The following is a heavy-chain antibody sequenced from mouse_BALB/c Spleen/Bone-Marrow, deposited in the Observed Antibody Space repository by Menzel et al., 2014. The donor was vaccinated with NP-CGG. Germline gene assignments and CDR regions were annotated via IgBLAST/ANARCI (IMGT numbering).Heavy chain of an antibody. CDR2: IWAGGST. Sequence: VQVVESGPGLVAPSQSLSITCTVSEFSLTSYGVHWVRQPPGKGLEWLGVIWAGGSTNHNSALMSRLSISKDNSKSQVFLKMNSLQTDDTAMYYCARGGSSRAWFAYWGQGTLVTVSA. D-gene: IGHD1-1*01. V-gene: IGHV2-9*02. J-gene: IGHJ3*01. CDR3: ARGGSSRAWFAY. CDR1: EFSLTSYG.